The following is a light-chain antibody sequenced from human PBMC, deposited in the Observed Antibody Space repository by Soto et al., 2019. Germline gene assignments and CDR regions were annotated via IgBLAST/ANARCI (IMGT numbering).Light chain of an antibody. CDR1: SSDVGGYNY. CDR3: SSYTSSSTYV. V-gene: IGLV2-14*01. CDR2: EVS. J-gene: IGLJ1*01. Sequence: SALTQPASVSGSPGQSITISCTGTSSDVGGYNYVSWYQQHPGKAPKLMIYEVSNRPSGVSNRFSGSTSGNTASLTISGLQAEDEADYYCSSYTSSSTYVFGTGTKVTVL.